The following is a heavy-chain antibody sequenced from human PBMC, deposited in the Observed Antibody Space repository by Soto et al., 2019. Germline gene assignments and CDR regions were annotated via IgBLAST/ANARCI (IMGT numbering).Heavy chain of an antibody. CDR3: AGGGSIVVATRRLMDV. Sequence: PSETLSLTCTVSGGSISSGGYYWSWIRQHPGEGLEWIGYIYYSGSTYYNPSLKSRVTISVDTSMNQFSLKLSSVTVADTAVYYCAGGGSIVVATRRLMDVWGKGTTVTVSS. J-gene: IGHJ6*03. CDR1: GGSISSGGYY. CDR2: IYYSGST. V-gene: IGHV4-31*03. D-gene: IGHD3-22*01.